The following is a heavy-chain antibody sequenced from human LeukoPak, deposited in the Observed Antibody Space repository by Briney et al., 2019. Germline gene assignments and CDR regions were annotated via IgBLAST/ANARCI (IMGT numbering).Heavy chain of an antibody. CDR3: ATLWDDFWSGGAGY. D-gene: IGHD3-3*01. CDR1: GYTFTDYY. Sequence: ASVKVSCKVSGYTFTDYYMHWVQQAPGKGLEWMGLVDPEDGETIYAEKFQGRVTITTDTSTDTAYMELSSLRSEDTAVYYCATLWDDFWSGGAGYWGQGTLVTVSS. V-gene: IGHV1-69-2*01. CDR2: VDPEDGET. J-gene: IGHJ4*02.